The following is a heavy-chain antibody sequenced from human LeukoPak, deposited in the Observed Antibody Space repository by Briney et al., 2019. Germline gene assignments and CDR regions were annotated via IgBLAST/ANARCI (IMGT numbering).Heavy chain of an antibody. CDR2: IIPILGIA. Sequence: SVKVSCKASGGTFSSYAISWVRQAPGQGLEWMGRIIPILGIANYAQKFQGRVTITADKSTSTAYMELSSLRSEDTAVYYCAKGGYCSSTSCYGWFDPWGQGTLVTVSS. J-gene: IGHJ5*02. CDR3: AKGGYCSSTSCYGWFDP. CDR1: GGTFSSYA. V-gene: IGHV1-69*04. D-gene: IGHD2-2*01.